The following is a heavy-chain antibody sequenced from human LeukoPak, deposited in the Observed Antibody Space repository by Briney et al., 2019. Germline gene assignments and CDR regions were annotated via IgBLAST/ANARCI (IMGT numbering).Heavy chain of an antibody. D-gene: IGHD6-25*01. V-gene: IGHV4-4*02. Sequence: SETLSLTCTVSGGSISSNNWWSWVRQPPGKGLEWIGEIYHSGSTNYNPSLESRLTMSIDTSKNQFSLKLNSVTAADTAMYFCGFSEGDFWGQGALVTVSS. CDR1: GGSISSNNW. CDR3: GFSEGDF. CDR2: IYHSGST. J-gene: IGHJ4*02.